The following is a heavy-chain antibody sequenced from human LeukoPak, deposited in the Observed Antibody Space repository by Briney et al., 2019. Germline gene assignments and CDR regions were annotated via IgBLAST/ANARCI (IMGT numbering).Heavy chain of an antibody. CDR3: ATWKQELAPIDY. J-gene: IGHJ4*02. V-gene: IGHV4-39*07. CDR1: GGSISSSISYY. D-gene: IGHD6-13*01. Sequence: SETLSLTCTVSGGSISSSISYYWGWIRQPPGRGLEWIGSSSYSGSTYYNPSLKSRVTISVGTSKNQLSLKLSSVTAADTAVYYCATWKQELAPIDYWAREPWSPSPQ. CDR2: SSYSGST.